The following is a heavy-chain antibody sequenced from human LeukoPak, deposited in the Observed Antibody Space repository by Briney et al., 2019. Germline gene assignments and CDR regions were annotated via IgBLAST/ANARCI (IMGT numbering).Heavy chain of an antibody. D-gene: IGHD3-22*01. CDR3: ARDPTPYYDSSGYYLDY. J-gene: IGHJ4*02. CDR2: INVDGRTT. Sequence: GGSLRLSCGASGFTFSSYWMHWVRQAPGKGRVWVSRINVDGRTTSYVDSVKGRFTISRDNAKNTLYLQMNSLRAEDTAVYYCARDPTPYYDSSGYYLDYWGQGALVTFSS. CDR1: GFTFSSYW. V-gene: IGHV3-74*01.